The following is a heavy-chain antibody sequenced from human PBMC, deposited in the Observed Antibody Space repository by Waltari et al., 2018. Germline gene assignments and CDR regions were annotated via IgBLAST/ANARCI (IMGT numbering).Heavy chain of an antibody. V-gene: IGHV3-15*01. CDR1: GLTSINAW. J-gene: IGHJ4*02. D-gene: IGHD3-22*01. Sequence: ELKLGESGGGLVKLGGSLGLSCQASGLTSINAWMSWVGKPPGKGLEWVGRIKSKTDGGTTDYAAPVKGRFTISRDDSKNTLYLQMNSLKTEDTAVYYCTTEYYDSSGYYRPYWGQGTLVTVSS. CDR2: IKSKTDGGTT. CDR3: TTEYYDSSGYYRPY.